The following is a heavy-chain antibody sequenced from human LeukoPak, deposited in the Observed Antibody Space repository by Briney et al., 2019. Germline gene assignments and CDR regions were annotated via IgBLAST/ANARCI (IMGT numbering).Heavy chain of an antibody. CDR2: ISYDGSNK. CDR3: ARSPHPLARAFDY. Sequence: PGGSLRLSCAASGFTFSSYAMHWVRQAPGKGLEWVAVISYDGSNKYYADSVKGRFTISRDNSKNTLYLQMNSLRAEDTAVYYCARSPHPLARAFDYWGQGTLVIVSS. J-gene: IGHJ4*02. CDR1: GFTFSSYA. V-gene: IGHV3-30-3*01.